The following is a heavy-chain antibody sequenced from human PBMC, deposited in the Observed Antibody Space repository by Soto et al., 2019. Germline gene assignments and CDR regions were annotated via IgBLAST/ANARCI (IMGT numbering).Heavy chain of an antibody. CDR3: ARQGSY. CDR1: GVSISDTSYY. J-gene: IGHJ4*02. V-gene: IGHV4-39*01. CDR2: IYFNGKT. Sequence: SETLSLTCNVSGVSISDTSYYWGWIRQPPGKGLEWIGTIYFNGKTFYNPSLKSRLTISVDTSKNQISLRLTSVTAADTAVYYCARQGSYWGQGTLVTVSS.